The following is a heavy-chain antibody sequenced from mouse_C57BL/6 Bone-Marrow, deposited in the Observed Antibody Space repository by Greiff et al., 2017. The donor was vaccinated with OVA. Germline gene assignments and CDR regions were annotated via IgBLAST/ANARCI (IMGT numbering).Heavy chain of an antibody. Sequence: VQLQQSGAELVRPGASVKLSCTASGFNIKDDYMHWVKQRPEQGLEWIGWIDPENGDTEYASKFQGKATITADTSSNTAYLQLSSLTSEDTAVYYCTTRVVTTFDYWGQGTTLTVSS. CDR1: GFNIKDDY. J-gene: IGHJ2*01. CDR3: TTRVVTTFDY. D-gene: IGHD2-2*01. CDR2: IDPENGDT. V-gene: IGHV14-4*01.